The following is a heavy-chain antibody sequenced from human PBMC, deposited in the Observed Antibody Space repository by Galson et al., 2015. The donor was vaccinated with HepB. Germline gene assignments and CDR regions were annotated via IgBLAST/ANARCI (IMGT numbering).Heavy chain of an antibody. V-gene: IGHV3-9*01. J-gene: IGHJ3*01. Sequence: SLRLSCAALGFPFDDNVMRWVRQAPGKGLEWVSGTNYSGDTVYYAGSVKGRFTISRDNAKNSLYLQMNSLRVEDTGIYYCVKGSLSTTVINNEFQIWGQGTRVSVSP. D-gene: IGHD4-17*01. CDR1: GFPFDDNV. CDR3: VKGSLSTTVINNEFQI. CDR2: TNYSGDTV.